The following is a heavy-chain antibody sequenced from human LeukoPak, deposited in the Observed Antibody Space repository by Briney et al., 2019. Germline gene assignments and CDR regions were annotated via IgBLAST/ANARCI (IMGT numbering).Heavy chain of an antibody. CDR1: GYTFTVYY. V-gene: IGHV1-2*02. CDR2: INPNSGGT. D-gene: IGHD5-24*01. J-gene: IGHJ3*02. CDR3: ARGLRWLQFSSDAFDI. Sequence: ASVKVSCTASGYTFTVYYMHWVRQAPGQGLEWMGWINPNSGGTNCAQKFQGRVTITRDTSISTAYMELSRLRSDDTAVYYCARGLRWLQFSSDAFDIWGQGTMVTVSS.